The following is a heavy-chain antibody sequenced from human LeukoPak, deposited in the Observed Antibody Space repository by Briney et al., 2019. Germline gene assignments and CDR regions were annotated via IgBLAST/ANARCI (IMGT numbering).Heavy chain of an antibody. J-gene: IGHJ4*02. V-gene: IGHV4-34*01. Sequence: PSETLSLTCAVYGGSFSDYFWSWLRQPPGKGLEWIGEISHSGSTTYNPSLRSRVTISVDTSKNQFSLKLSSVSAADTAVYYCARHLKFSNNFPAYVRYWGQGTQVTVS. CDR3: ARHLKFSNNFPAYVRY. CDR2: ISHSGST. CDR1: GGSFSDYF. D-gene: IGHD6-6*01.